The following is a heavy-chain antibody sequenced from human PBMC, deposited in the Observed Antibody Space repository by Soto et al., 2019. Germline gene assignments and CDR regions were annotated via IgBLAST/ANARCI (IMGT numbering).Heavy chain of an antibody. V-gene: IGHV3-23*01. Sequence: GGSLRLSCAASGFTFSSYAMSWVRQAPGKGLEWVSAISGSGGSTYYADSVKGRFTISRDNSKNTLYLQMNSLRAEDTAVYYCAKIKAVVPAASQNDYWGQGTLVTVSS. CDR1: GFTFSSYA. CDR3: AKIKAVVPAASQNDY. J-gene: IGHJ4*02. D-gene: IGHD2-2*01. CDR2: ISGSGGST.